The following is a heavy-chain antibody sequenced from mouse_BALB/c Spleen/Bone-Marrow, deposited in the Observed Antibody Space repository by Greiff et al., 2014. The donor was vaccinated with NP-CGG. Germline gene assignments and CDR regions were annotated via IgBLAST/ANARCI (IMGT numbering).Heavy chain of an antibody. Sequence: VQLQQSRSELVKPGASVKLSCAASGFNIKDTYMHWVKQRPEQGLEWIGRIDPANGDTKYDPKFQGKATITAATSSNTAYLQLSSLTSEDTAVYYCTRPSFYYGSSYWYFDVWGAGTTVTVSS. D-gene: IGHD1-1*01. CDR3: TRPSFYYGSSYWYFDV. CDR1: GFNIKDTY. V-gene: IGHV14-3*02. CDR2: IDPANGDT. J-gene: IGHJ1*01.